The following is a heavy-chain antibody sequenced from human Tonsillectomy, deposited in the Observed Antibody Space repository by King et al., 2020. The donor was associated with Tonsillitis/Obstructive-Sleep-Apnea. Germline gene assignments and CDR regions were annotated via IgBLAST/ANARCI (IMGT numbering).Heavy chain of an antibody. CDR3: ARGSGVVPAAAAHH. CDR1: GYSFTSHG. D-gene: IGHD2-2*01. J-gene: IGHJ5*02. Sequence: QLVQSGAEVKKPGASVKVSCKASGYSFTSHGMSWVRQAPGQGLEWRGWISAYNGNTKYVEKFQGRVTMTTDTSTSVSYMELRNLRSDDTAVYYCARGSGVVPAAAAHHWGQGTLVTVSS. CDR2: ISAYNGNT. V-gene: IGHV1-18*01.